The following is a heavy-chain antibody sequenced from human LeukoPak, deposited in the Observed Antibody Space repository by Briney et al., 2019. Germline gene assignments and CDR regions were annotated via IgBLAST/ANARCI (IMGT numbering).Heavy chain of an antibody. V-gene: IGHV4-34*01. D-gene: IGHD2-2*01. CDR2: INHSGST. CDR1: GGSFSGYY. J-gene: IGHJ4*02. Sequence: PSETLSLTCAVYGGSFSGYYWSWIRQPPGKGLEWIGEINHSGSTNYNPSLKSRVTISVDTSRNQFSLKLSSVTAADTAVYYCAGGDRRGPAAFGYWGQGTLVTVSS. CDR3: AGGDRRGPAAFGY.